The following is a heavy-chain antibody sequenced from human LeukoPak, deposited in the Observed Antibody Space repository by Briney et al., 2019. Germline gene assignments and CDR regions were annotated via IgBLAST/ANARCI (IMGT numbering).Heavy chain of an antibody. V-gene: IGHV1-2*02. CDR2: INPTSGGT. J-gene: IGHJ6*04. CDR1: GYTFTDSY. CDR3: ARMKSLDV. Sequence: ASVKVSCKASGYTFTDSYIHWVRQAPGQGLEWMGCINPTSGGTQYAQKFQGRVTMTRDTSITTAYMELSRLRSDDTALHYCARMKSLDVWGKGTTVTVSS.